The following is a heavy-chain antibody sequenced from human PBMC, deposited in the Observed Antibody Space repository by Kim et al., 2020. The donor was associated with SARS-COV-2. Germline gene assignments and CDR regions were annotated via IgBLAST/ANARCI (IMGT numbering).Heavy chain of an antibody. CDR2: INSDGSII. V-gene: IGHV3-74*01. Sequence: GGSLRLSCAASGFTFSKYWMHWVRQAPGKGLVCVSRINSDGSIINYADSVKGRFTISRDNSKNTLYLQMNSLRAEDTAVYYCARDRAYYYGSGSSQMIDYWGEGTLVTVSS. D-gene: IGHD3-10*01. CDR1: GFTFSKYW. J-gene: IGHJ4*02. CDR3: ARDRAYYYGSGSSQMIDY.